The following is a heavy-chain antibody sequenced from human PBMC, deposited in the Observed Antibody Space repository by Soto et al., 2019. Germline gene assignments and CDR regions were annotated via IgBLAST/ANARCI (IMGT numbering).Heavy chain of an antibody. Sequence: QVQLQESGPGLVQPSQTLSLACTVSGDSISSGGYYWSWIRQRPGKGLEWIGYIYYSGSTFYNPSLKSRVTISVDTSKNQFSLKLSSVTAADTAVYYCARGLSVTLFDFWGQGTLVTVSS. J-gene: IGHJ4*02. CDR1: GDSISSGGYY. CDR3: ARGLSVTLFDF. CDR2: IYYSGST. V-gene: IGHV4-31*03. D-gene: IGHD4-17*01.